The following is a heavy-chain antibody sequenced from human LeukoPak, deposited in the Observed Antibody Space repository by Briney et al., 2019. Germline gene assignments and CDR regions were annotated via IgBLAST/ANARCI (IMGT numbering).Heavy chain of an antibody. J-gene: IGHJ4*02. CDR3: AREGILTGYSFDY. D-gene: IGHD3-9*01. CDR1: GFTFSGYE. CDR2: ISSSSSYI. V-gene: IGHV3-21*01. Sequence: GGSLRLSCAASGFTFSGYEMNWVRQAPGKGLEWVSSISSSSSYIYYADSVKGRFTISRDNAKNSLYLQMDSLRAEDTAVYYCAREGILTGYSFDYWGQGTLVTVSS.